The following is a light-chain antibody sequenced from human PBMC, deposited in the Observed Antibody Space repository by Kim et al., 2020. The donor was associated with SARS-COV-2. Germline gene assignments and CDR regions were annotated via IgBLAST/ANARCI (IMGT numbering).Light chain of an antibody. CDR2: DVS. Sequence: QSITISCSGTSSDVGGYNYASWYQQHPGKAPKLMIYDVSNRPSGVSNRFSGSKSANTASLTISGLQAEDEADYYCSSYTSSSTLVVFGGGTQLTVL. CDR3: SSYTSSSTLVV. J-gene: IGLJ2*01. CDR1: SSDVGGYNY. V-gene: IGLV2-14*03.